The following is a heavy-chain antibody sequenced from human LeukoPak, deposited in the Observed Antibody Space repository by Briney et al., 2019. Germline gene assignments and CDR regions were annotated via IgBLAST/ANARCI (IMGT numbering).Heavy chain of an antibody. CDR1: GFTFSSYA. Sequence: GGSLRLSCAASGFTFSSYAMHWVRKAPGQGLEWVAVISYDESNKYYADSVNGRFTISRYNSKNTLYLQMNSLRAEDTAVYYCARDRHYYGSGSENWFDPWGQGTLVTVSS. V-gene: IGHV3-30*04. J-gene: IGHJ5*02. D-gene: IGHD3-10*01. CDR2: ISYDESNK. CDR3: ARDRHYYGSGSENWFDP.